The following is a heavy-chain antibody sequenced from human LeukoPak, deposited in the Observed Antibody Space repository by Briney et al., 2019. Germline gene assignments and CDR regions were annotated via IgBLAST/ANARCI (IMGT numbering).Heavy chain of an antibody. CDR1: GFTFSNHG. V-gene: IGHV3-33*01. CDR3: ARDRLEAVTDDDYYDY. J-gene: IGHJ4*02. Sequence: PGGSLRLSCAASGFTFSNHGMHWVRQAPGKGPEWVALIWYDGSNKYYGDSVKGRFTISIDNSKNTVCLQMNSLRAEDTGVYYCARDRLEAVTDDDYYDYWGQGTLVTVSS. CDR2: IWYDGSNK. D-gene: IGHD2-21*02.